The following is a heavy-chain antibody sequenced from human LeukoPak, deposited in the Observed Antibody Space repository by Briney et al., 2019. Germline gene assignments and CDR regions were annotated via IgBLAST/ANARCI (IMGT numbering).Heavy chain of an antibody. Sequence: SETLSLTCTVSGGSISSYYWSWIRQPPGKGLEWIGYIYYSGSTNYNPSLKSRVTISVDTSKNQFSLKLSSVTAADTAVYYCARLAPPNDYGPGENWFDPWGQGTLVTVSS. CDR2: IYYSGST. CDR1: GGSISSYY. CDR3: ARLAPPNDYGPGENWFDP. J-gene: IGHJ5*02. V-gene: IGHV4-59*08. D-gene: IGHD4-17*01.